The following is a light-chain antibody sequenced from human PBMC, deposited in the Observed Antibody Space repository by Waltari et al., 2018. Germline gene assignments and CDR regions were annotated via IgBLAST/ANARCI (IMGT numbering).Light chain of an antibody. CDR2: KAS. J-gene: IGKJ2*01. V-gene: IGKV1-5*03. Sequence: DIQMTQSPSTLSASVGDRVTITCRASQSISSWLAWYQQKPGKAPKLLIYKASSLESGVPSRFSGSGSGTEFTLTISSLQPDDFATYYCQQSSHIPYTFGQGTKLEIK. CDR1: QSISSW. CDR3: QQSSHIPYT.